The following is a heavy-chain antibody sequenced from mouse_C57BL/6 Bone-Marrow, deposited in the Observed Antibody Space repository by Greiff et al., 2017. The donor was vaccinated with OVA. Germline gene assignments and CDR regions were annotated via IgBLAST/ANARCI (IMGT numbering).Heavy chain of an antibody. Sequence: EVQLQQSGPELVKPGASVKIPCKASGYTFTDYNMDWVKQSHGKSLEWIGDINPNNGGTIYNQKFKGKATLTVDKSSSTAYLELRSLTSEDTAVYFCERSGGSDYGGGAWFADWGQGTLVTVSA. D-gene: IGHD2-4*01. CDR3: ERSGGSDYGGGAWFAD. V-gene: IGHV1-18*01. CDR2: INPNNGGT. J-gene: IGHJ3*01. CDR1: GYTFTDYN.